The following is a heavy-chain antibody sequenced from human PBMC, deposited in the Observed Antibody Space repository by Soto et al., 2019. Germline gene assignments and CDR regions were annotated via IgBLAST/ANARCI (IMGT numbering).Heavy chain of an antibody. V-gene: IGHV3-23*01. Sequence: PGGSLRLSCAASGFTFSSYAMSWVRQAPGKGLEWVSAISGSGGSTYYADSVKGRFTISRDNSKNTLYLQMNSLRAEDTAVYYCAKVPTRFYYGSGSYSDYWGQGTLVTVSS. CDR1: GFTFSSYA. CDR3: AKVPTRFYYGSGSYSDY. CDR2: ISGSGGST. D-gene: IGHD3-10*01. J-gene: IGHJ4*02.